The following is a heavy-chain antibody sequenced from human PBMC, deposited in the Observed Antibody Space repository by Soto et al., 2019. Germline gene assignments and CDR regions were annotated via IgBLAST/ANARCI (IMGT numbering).Heavy chain of an antibody. CDR3: VRRVGPGSTPQATRNNAFDI. V-gene: IGHV1-69*12. Sequence: QVQLVQSGAEVKKPGSSVKVSCKASGGTFSSYAISLVRKAPGQGIEWMGGILTIFGTANYAKKFQGRVTITVDENTSKAYMELSRSRSEDTAVYYCVRRVGPGSTPQATRNNAFDIWGQGTMVSVSS. CDR1: GGTFSSYA. CDR2: ILTIFGTA. J-gene: IGHJ3*02. D-gene: IGHD3-10*01.